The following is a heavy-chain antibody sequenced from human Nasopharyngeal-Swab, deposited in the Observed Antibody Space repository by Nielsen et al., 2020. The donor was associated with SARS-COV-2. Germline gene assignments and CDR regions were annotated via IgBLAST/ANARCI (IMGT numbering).Heavy chain of an antibody. J-gene: IGHJ6*03. D-gene: IGHD6-6*01. V-gene: IGHV4-34*01. CDR3: ARGRGSSPSRVYYYYMDV. Sequence: WIRQPPGKGQEWIGEINHSGSTNYNPSLKSRVTISVDTSKNQFSLKLSSVTAADTAVYYCARGRGSSPSRVYYYYMDVWGKATTVTVSS. CDR2: INHSGST.